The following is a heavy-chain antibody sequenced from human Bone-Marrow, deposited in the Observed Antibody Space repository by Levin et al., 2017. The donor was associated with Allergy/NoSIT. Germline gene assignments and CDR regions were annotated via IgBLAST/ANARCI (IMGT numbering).Heavy chain of an antibody. CDR3: AREGGSRAAAPFDP. J-gene: IGHJ5*02. Sequence: SETLSLTCAVYGGSFSGYYWSWIRQPPGKGLEWIGEINHSGSTNYNPSLKSRVTISVDTSKNQFSLKLSSVTAADTAVYYCAREGGSRAAAPFDPWGQGTLVTVSS. D-gene: IGHD6-13*01. V-gene: IGHV4-34*01. CDR1: GGSFSGYY. CDR2: INHSGST.